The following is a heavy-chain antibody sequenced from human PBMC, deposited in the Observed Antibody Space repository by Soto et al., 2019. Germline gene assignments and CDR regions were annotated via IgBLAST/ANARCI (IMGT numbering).Heavy chain of an antibody. CDR2: IYHSGST. CDR3: ARGWGTGFYQLDS. J-gene: IGHJ4*02. Sequence: SETLSLTCAVSGYSISTGFNWAWIRQPPGKGLEWIGSIYHSGSTYYNLSLKSRVTISSDASKNQISLKLSSVTAADTALYYCARGWGTGFYQLDSWGQGTLVTVSS. V-gene: IGHV4-38-2*01. D-gene: IGHD2-2*01. CDR1: GYSISTGFN.